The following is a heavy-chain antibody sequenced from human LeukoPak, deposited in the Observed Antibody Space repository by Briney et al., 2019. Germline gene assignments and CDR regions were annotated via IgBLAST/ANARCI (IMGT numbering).Heavy chain of an antibody. Sequence: PGGSLRLSCAASGFTLITNDMTRVRQAPGKGREWVSVLYSDGNTKYADSVQGRFTISRDNSKNTLYLEMNSLSPDDTAVYYCARGVEPLAANTLAYWGQGNLVTVSS. CDR1: GFTLITND. CDR3: ARGVEPLAANTLAY. V-gene: IGHV3-53*01. CDR2: LYSDGNT. D-gene: IGHD3-16*01. J-gene: IGHJ4*02.